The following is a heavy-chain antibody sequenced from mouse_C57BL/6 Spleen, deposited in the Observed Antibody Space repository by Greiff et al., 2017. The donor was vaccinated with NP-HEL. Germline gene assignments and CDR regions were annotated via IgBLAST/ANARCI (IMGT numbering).Heavy chain of an antibody. CDR2: IYPSDSET. CDR3: AREGTGYFDV. J-gene: IGHJ1*03. V-gene: IGHV1-61*01. D-gene: IGHD3-3*01. CDR1: GYTFTSYW. Sequence: VQLQQPGAELVRPGSSVKLSCKASGYTFTSYWMDWVKQRPGQGLEWIGNIYPSDSETHYNQKFKDKATLTVDKSSSTAYMQLSSLTSEDSAVYYCAREGTGYFDVWGTGTTVTVSS.